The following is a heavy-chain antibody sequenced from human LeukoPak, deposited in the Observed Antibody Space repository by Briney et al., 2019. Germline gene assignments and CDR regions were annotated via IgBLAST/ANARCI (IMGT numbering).Heavy chain of an antibody. J-gene: IGHJ4*02. V-gene: IGHV4-59*01. CDR3: ARDRASIVGAKLRGRYFDY. CDR2: IHYSGST. Sequence: PSETLSLTCSVSGASFSTYFWNWIRQPPGKGLEWIGKIHYSGSTNYDPSLKSRVIISIDTSKNQFSLKLTSVTAADTAVYYCARDRASIVGAKLRGRYFDYWGQGTLVTVSS. CDR1: GASFSTYF. D-gene: IGHD1-26*01.